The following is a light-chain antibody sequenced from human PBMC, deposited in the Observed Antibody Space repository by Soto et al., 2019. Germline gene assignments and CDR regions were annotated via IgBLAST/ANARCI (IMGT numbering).Light chain of an antibody. V-gene: IGKV3-11*01. Sequence: EIVLTQSPATRSLSPGERSTLSCRASQSVSSYLAWYQQKPGQAPRLLIYDASNRATVIPARFSVSGSGTDFTLTISRLEPEDFAVYYCQQRRKWLTFGGGTKVEIK. CDR2: DAS. J-gene: IGKJ4*01. CDR1: QSVSSY. CDR3: QQRRKWLT.